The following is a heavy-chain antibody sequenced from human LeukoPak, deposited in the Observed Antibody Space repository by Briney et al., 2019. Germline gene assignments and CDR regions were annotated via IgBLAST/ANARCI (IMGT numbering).Heavy chain of an antibody. J-gene: IGHJ5*02. Sequence: SVKVSCKASGYTFTSYDINWVRQAPGQGLEWMGRIIPMFGTAYYAQNFQDRVTIITDESTTIAYMRLSSLRFEDTAVYYCARDSYNGSYYDPWGQGTLVAVSS. V-gene: IGHV1-69*05. CDR3: ARDSYNGSYYDP. CDR1: GYTFTSYD. D-gene: IGHD1-26*01. CDR2: IIPMFGTA.